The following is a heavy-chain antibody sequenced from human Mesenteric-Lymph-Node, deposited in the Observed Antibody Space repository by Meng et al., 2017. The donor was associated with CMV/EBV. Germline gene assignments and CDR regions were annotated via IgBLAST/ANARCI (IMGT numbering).Heavy chain of an antibody. Sequence: TFSGFSLSSSGVGVGWIRQPPGKALEWLALIYWDDDKRYSPSLKSRLTITKDTSKNQVVLTMTNMDPVDTATYYCAHTLTGPNWFDPWGQGTLVTLL. D-gene: IGHD3-9*01. J-gene: IGHJ5*02. CDR2: IYWDDDK. V-gene: IGHV2-5*02. CDR3: AHTLTGPNWFDP. CDR1: GFSLSSSGVG.